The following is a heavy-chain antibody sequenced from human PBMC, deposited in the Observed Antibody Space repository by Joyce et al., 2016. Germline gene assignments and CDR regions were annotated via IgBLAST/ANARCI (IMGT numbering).Heavy chain of an antibody. CDR2: RSYDGSNK. Sequence: QVHLVVSGGGVVQPGRSLRLSCAASGFTFNQYAIHWVRQAPGKGLEWVAVRSYDGSNKYYADSVKDRFTISRDNSKNTLYLQVNSLRPEDTAIYYCARDRTISIFGVGNDAFDIWGQGTMVTVSS. V-gene: IGHV3-30-3*01. D-gene: IGHD3-3*01. CDR3: ARDRTISIFGVGNDAFDI. J-gene: IGHJ3*02. CDR1: GFTFNQYA.